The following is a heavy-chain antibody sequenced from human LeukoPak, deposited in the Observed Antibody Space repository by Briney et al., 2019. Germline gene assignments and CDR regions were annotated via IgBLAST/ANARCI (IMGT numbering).Heavy chain of an antibody. CDR1: GYTFTSYG. J-gene: IGHJ4*02. V-gene: IGHV1-18*01. D-gene: IGHD3-22*01. CDR2: ISAYNGNT. Sequence: GASVKVSCKASGYTFTSYGISWVRQAPGQGLEWMGWISAYNGNTNYAQKLQGRVSMTTDTSTSTAYMELRSLRSDDTAVYYCARLWYYYDSSGYSQERKYYFDYWGQGTLATVSS. CDR3: ARLWYYYDSSGYSQERKYYFDY.